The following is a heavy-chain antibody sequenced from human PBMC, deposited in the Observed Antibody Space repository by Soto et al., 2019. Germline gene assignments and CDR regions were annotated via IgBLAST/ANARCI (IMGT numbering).Heavy chain of an antibody. CDR2: IYYSGST. J-gene: IGHJ4*02. V-gene: IGHV4-59*01. D-gene: IGHD2-21*02. CDR1: GGPISSYY. Sequence: SETLSLTCTVSGGPISSYYWSWIRQPPGKGLEWIGYIYYSGSTNYNPSLKSRVTISVDTSKNQFSLKLSSVTAADTAVYYCARFKFVTHLDYWGQGTLVTVSS. CDR3: ARFKFVTHLDY.